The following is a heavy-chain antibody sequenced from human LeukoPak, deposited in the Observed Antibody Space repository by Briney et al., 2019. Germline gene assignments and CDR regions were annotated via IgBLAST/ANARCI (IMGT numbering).Heavy chain of an antibody. Sequence: GGSLRLSCAASGFTFSNAWMSWGRQAPGKGLEWVGGIKSKTDGGTTDYAAPVKGRFTISRDNSKNTLYLQMNSPKTEDTAVYYCTTDPQSPLDYWGQGTLVTVSS. V-gene: IGHV3-15*01. CDR3: TTDPQSPLDY. CDR1: GFTFSNAW. CDR2: IKSKTDGGTT. J-gene: IGHJ4*02.